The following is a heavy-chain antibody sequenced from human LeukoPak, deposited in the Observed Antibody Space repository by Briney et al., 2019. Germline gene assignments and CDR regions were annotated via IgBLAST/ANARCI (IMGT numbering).Heavy chain of an antibody. CDR1: GFTFSSYW. CDR3: ARGAPVIVVVVAATPDY. Sequence: GGSLRLSCAASGFTFSSYWMHWFRQAPGKGLVWVSRINSDGSSTSYADSVKGRFTISRDNAKNTLYLQMNSLRAEDTAVYYCARGAPVIVVVVAATPDYWGQGTLVTVSS. D-gene: IGHD2-15*01. J-gene: IGHJ4*02. V-gene: IGHV3-74*01. CDR2: INSDGSST.